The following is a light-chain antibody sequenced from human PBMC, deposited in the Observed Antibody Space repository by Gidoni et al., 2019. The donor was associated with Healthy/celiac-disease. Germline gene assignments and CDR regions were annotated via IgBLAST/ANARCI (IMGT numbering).Light chain of an antibody. CDR1: QSISSW. CDR3: QQYNSYSWT. Sequence: DIQMTQSPSTLSASVGDRVTITCRASQSISSWLAWYQQKPGKAPKLLIDKASSLESGVPSRFSGSGSGTEFTLTSSRLQPDDFATYYCQQYNSYSWTFXQXTKVEIK. CDR2: KAS. V-gene: IGKV1-5*03. J-gene: IGKJ1*01.